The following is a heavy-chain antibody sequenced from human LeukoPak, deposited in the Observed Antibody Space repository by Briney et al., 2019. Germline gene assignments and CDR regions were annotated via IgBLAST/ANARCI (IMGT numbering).Heavy chain of an antibody. D-gene: IGHD3-10*01. CDR3: ARRPPRGLVGY. J-gene: IGHJ4*02. CDR1: GGSFSGYY. V-gene: IGHV4-34*01. CDR2: INPSGST. Sequence: PSETLSLTCAVYGGSFSGYYWSWIRQPPGKGLEWVGEINPSGSTNYNPSLKNRVTISVDTSKNQFHLKLSSVTAADTAVYYCARRPPRGLVGYWGQGALVTVSS.